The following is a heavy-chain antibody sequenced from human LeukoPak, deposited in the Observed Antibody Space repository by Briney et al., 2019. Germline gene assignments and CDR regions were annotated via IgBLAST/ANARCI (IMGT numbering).Heavy chain of an antibody. V-gene: IGHV3-30*18. CDR3: AKDGVVTPFYYYYGMDV. Sequence: GRSLRLSCAASGCTFSSYGMHWVRQAPGKGLEWVAVISYDGSNKYYADSVKGRFTISRDNSKNTLYLQMNSLRAEDTAVYYCAKDGVVTPFYYYYGMDVWGQGTTVTVSS. D-gene: IGHD2-21*02. CDR2: ISYDGSNK. J-gene: IGHJ6*02. CDR1: GCTFSSYG.